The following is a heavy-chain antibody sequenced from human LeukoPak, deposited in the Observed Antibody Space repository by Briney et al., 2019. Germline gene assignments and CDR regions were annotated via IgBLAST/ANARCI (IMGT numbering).Heavy chain of an antibody. D-gene: IGHD1-14*01. CDR1: GGSFSGYY. V-gene: IGHV4-34*01. CDR3: ARGRRRIDP. J-gene: IGHJ5*02. Sequence: SETLSLTCAVYGGSFSGYYWSWIRHPAWKRLEWIGEINSSGITNYNPCLKSRVTISVDTSNNQFSLKLSSVTAADTAVYYCARGRRRIDPWGQGTLVTVSS. CDR2: INSSGIT.